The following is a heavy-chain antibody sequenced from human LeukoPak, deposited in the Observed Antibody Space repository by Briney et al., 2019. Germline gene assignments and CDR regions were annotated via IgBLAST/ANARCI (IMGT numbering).Heavy chain of an antibody. CDR3: ARSGNPSYYFDY. V-gene: IGHV3-30-3*01. CDR1: GFTFSSYA. CDR2: ISDDGSNK. Sequence: GGSLRLSCVASGFTFSSYAIHWVRQAPGKGLEWVAVISDDGSNKNYADSVKGRLTISRDNSRNTVYLQMNSLRAEDTAVYYCARSGNPSYYFDYWGQGTLVTVSS. D-gene: IGHD4-23*01. J-gene: IGHJ4*02.